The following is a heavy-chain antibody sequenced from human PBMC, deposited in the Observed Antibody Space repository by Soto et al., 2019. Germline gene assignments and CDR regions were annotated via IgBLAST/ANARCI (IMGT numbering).Heavy chain of an antibody. V-gene: IGHV4-4*07. CDR2: IASSGST. D-gene: IGHD3-16*01. J-gene: IGHJ4*02. CDR1: GDSITNNY. CDR3: VRGLGGHDQVCEH. Sequence: QVQLQESGPGLVKTSETLSLNCTVSGDSITNNYWFWIRQPAGKGLEWIGHIASSGSTNYNPSLKGRVTMSIDTSKSQFSLKVTSVTAADTAVYYCVRGLGGHDQVCEHWGQGTLVTVSS.